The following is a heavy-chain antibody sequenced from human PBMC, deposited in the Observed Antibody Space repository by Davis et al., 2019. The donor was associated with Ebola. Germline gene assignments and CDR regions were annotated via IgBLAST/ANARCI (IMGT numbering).Heavy chain of an antibody. J-gene: IGHJ4*02. CDR1: GGSISSSSYY. CDR3: ARTLTYYYGSGSYRTYRYFDY. D-gene: IGHD3-10*01. Sequence: MPSETLSLTCTVSGGSISSSSYYWGWIRQPPGKGLEWIGSIYYSGSTYYNPPLKSRVTISVDTSKNQFSLKLSSVTAADTAVYYCARTLTYYYGSGSYRTYRYFDYWGQGTLVTVSS. CDR2: IYYSGST. V-gene: IGHV4-39*01.